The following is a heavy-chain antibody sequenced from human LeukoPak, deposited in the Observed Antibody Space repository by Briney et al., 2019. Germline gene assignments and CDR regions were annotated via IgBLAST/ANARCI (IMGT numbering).Heavy chain of an antibody. D-gene: IGHD3-16*02. CDR3: ARLSDDDPLRKYFDY. CDR2: IYYSGST. J-gene: IGHJ4*02. CDR1: GGSISSYY. V-gene: IGHV4-59*01. Sequence: SETLSLTCTVSGGSISSYYWSWIRQPPGKGLEWIGYIYYSGSTNYNPSLKSRVTISVGTSKNQFSLKLSSVTAADTAVYYCARLSDDDPLRKYFDYWGQGTLVTVSS.